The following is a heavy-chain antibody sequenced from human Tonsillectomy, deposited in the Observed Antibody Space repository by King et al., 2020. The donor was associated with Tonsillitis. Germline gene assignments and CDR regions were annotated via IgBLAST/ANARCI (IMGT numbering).Heavy chain of an antibody. CDR1: GGSIRTYS. D-gene: IGHD2-8*02. CDR3: VREVDDGPKPGGPSYFDP. J-gene: IGHJ5*02. CDR2: IYYSGRS. Sequence: MQLQESGPGLVKPPDTLSLNCTVSGGSIRTYSWTWIRQSPGKGLEWIGQIYYSGRSMFNPSLKSRVTLSMDASKNQFSLRLSSVTAADTAIYYCVREVDDGPKPGGPSYFDPWGQGILVIVSS. V-gene: IGHV4-59*01.